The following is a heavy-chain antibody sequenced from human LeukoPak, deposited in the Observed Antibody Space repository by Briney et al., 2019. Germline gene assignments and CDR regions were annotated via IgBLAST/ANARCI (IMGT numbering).Heavy chain of an antibody. CDR3: ARAVFVGSGYYYYFDY. D-gene: IGHD3-22*01. CDR1: GGSISSYY. CDR2: IYYIGST. Sequence: SETLSLTCTVSGGSISSYYWSWIRQPPGKGLEWIGYIYYIGSTNYNPSLKSRVTISVDTSKNQFSLKLSSVTAADTAVYYCARAVFVGSGYYYYFDYWGQGTLVTVSS. J-gene: IGHJ4*02. V-gene: IGHV4-59*01.